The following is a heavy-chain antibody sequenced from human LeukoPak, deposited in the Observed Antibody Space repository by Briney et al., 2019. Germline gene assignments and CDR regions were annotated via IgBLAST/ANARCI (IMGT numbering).Heavy chain of an antibody. D-gene: IGHD5-18*01. CDR3: ARAQAGLWLNWFDL. Sequence: SETLSLTCAVYGGSFSGYYWSWIRQPPGKGLEWIWEINHSGSTNYNPYLKSRVTISVDTSNNQFSLKLSSVTAADTAVYYCARAQAGLWLNWFDLWGQGTLATVSA. J-gene: IGHJ5*02. CDR1: GGSFSGYY. V-gene: IGHV4-34*01. CDR2: INHSGST.